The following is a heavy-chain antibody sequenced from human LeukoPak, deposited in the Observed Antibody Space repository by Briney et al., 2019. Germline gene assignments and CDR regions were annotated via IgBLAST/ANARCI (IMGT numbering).Heavy chain of an antibody. CDR3: AKEGIGYCSSTSCLRNLDY. J-gene: IGHJ4*02. CDR1: GFTFSSYA. V-gene: IGHV3-23*01. D-gene: IGHD2-2*01. Sequence: GGSLRLSCAASGFTFSSYAMSWVRQAPGKRLEWVSAISGSGGSTYYADSVKGRFTISRDNSKNTLYLQMNSLRAEDTAVYYCAKEGIGYCSSTSCLRNLDYWGQGTLVTVSP. CDR2: ISGSGGST.